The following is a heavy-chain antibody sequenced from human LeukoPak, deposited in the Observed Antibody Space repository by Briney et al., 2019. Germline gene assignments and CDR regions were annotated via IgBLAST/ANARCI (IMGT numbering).Heavy chain of an antibody. Sequence: PRRSLRLSCAASGFTFSSYWMYWVRQAPGNGLVWVSRINSDGSSTSYADSVKGRSSISRDNAKNTLYLQMNSLRAEDTAVYYCARSPVEVDGFDIWGQGTMVTVSS. CDR2: INSDGSST. CDR1: GFTFSSYW. CDR3: ARSPVEVDGFDI. D-gene: IGHD2-2*01. J-gene: IGHJ3*02. V-gene: IGHV3-74*01.